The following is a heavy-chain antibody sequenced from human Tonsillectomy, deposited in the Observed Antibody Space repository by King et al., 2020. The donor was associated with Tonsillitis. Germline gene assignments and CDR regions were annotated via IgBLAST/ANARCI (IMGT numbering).Heavy chain of an antibody. V-gene: IGHV3-7*03. CDR3: ARVVSWGWFDP. J-gene: IGHJ5*02. CDR2: IKYDGSDK. Sequence: VQLVESGGGLVQPGGSLRLSCAASGFSFSTYWMGWLRQAPGKGLEWVANIKYDGSDKYYVDSVKGRFTISRDNAKSSLYLQMNSLRAEDTAVFYCARVVSWGWFDPWGQGTLVTVSS. D-gene: IGHD3-16*01. CDR1: GFSFSTYW.